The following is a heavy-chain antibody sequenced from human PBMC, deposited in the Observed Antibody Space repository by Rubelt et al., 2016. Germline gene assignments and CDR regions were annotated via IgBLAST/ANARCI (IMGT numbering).Heavy chain of an antibody. Sequence: QVQLQQWGAGLLKPSETLSLTCAVYGGSFSGYYWSWIRQAPGKGLEWIGEINHSGSTNYNPSLKSRVAISVDTSKNQFSLMLTSVTAADTAVYYCARSCIGGACYVPGAFDIWGRGTMVTVSS. CDR3: ARSCIGGACYVPGAFDI. V-gene: IGHV4-34*01. CDR1: GGSFSGYY. D-gene: IGHD2-15*01. CDR2: INHSGST. J-gene: IGHJ3*02.